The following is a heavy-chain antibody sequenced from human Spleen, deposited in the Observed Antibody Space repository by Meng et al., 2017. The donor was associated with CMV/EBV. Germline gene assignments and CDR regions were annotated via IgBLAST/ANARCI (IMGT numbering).Heavy chain of an antibody. CDR3: ASGGAAAYWNWFDP. V-gene: IGHV3-48*04. CDR2: ISSISSTI. Sequence: GGSLRLSCAASGFTFTSYAMNWVRQTPGKGLEWVSYISSISSTIYYADSVKGRFTISRDNAKNSLYLQMNSLRTEDTAVYYCASGGAAAYWNWFDPWGQGTLVTVSS. D-gene: IGHD2-2*01. J-gene: IGHJ5*02. CDR1: GFTFTSYA.